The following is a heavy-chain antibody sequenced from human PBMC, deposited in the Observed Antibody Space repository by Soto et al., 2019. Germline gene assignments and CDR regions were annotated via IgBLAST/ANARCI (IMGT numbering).Heavy chain of an antibody. CDR3: ASANYDILTGYYQPRKTTFDY. CDR1: GFTFSSYS. CDR2: ISSSSSTI. J-gene: IGHJ4*02. V-gene: IGHV3-48*02. D-gene: IGHD3-9*01. Sequence: GGSLRLSCAASGFTFSSYSMNWVRQAPGKGLEWVSYISSSSSTIYYADSVKGRFTISRDNAKNSLYLQMNGLRDEDTAVYYCASANYDILTGYYQPRKTTFDYWGQGTLVTVSS.